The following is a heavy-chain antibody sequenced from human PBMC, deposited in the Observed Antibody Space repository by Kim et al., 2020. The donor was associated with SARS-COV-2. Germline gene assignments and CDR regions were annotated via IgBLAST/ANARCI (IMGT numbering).Heavy chain of an antibody. CDR3: ATGYCSGGSCYRLFDY. Sequence: SETLSLTCAVYGGSFSGYYWSWIRQPPGKGLEWIGEINHSGSTNYNPSLKSRVTISVDTSKNQFSLKLSSVTAADTAVYYCATGYCSGGSCYRLFDYWG. V-gene: IGHV4-34*01. CDR2: INHSGST. CDR1: GGSFSGYY. J-gene: IGHJ4*01. D-gene: IGHD2-15*01.